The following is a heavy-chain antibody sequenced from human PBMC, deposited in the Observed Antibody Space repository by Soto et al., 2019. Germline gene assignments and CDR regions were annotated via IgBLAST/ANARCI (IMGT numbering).Heavy chain of an antibody. J-gene: IGHJ3*01. CDR1: GFTFSSYW. D-gene: IGHD6-13*01. V-gene: IGHV3-74*01. Sequence: GGSLRLSCAASGFTFSSYWMHWVRQAPGKGLVWVSRINSDGSSTSYADSVKGRFTISRDNAKNTLYLEMLSLRPEETAVFYCAKAGTIAGTGTTPRAFDVWGQGTMVTVPS. CDR3: AKAGTIAGTGTTPRAFDV. CDR2: INSDGSST.